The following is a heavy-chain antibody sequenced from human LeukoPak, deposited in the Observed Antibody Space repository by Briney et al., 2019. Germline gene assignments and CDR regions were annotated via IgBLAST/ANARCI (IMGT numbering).Heavy chain of an antibody. J-gene: IGHJ6*03. Sequence: PSETLSLTCTVSGGSISSHYWSWIRQPPGKGLEWIGYIYYSGSTNYNPSLKSRVTISVDTSKNQFSLKLSSVTAADTAVYCCARYVGAAAGYYYYYYMDVWGKGTTVTVSS. CDR3: ARYVGAAAGYYYYYYMDV. V-gene: IGHV4-59*11. CDR2: IYYSGST. D-gene: IGHD6-13*01. CDR1: GGSISSHY.